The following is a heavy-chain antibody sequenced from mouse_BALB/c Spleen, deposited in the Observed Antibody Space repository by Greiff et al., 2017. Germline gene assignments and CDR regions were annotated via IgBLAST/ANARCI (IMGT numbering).Heavy chain of an antibody. Sequence: VQLKESGPELVKPGDSVKMSCKASGYTFTSYVMHWVKQKPGQGLEWIGYINPYNDGTKYNEKFKGKATLTSDKSSSTAYMELSSLTSEDSAVYYCARFYDGYFRDYWGQGTSVTVSS. D-gene: IGHD2-3*01. CDR1: GYTFTSYV. CDR2: INPYNDGT. J-gene: IGHJ4*01. CDR3: ARFYDGYFRDY. V-gene: IGHV1-14*01.